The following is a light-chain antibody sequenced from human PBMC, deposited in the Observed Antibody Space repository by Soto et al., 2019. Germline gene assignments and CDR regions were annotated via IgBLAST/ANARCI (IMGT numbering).Light chain of an antibody. Sequence: QSVLTQPPSVSGAPGQRVTISCTGSRSNIGAGYDVHWYQQLPGTAPKLLIYDNTNRPSGVPDRFSGSKSGTSASLAITGLQAEDEADYYCQSYDSSLNGGVVFGGGTKVTVL. J-gene: IGLJ2*01. CDR1: RSNIGAGYD. CDR2: DNT. V-gene: IGLV1-40*01. CDR3: QSYDSSLNGGVV.